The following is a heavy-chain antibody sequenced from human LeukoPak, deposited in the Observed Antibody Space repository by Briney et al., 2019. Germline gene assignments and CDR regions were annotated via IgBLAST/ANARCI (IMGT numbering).Heavy chain of an antibody. CDR1: GFTFDDYG. Sequence: GGSLRLSCAASGFTFDDYGMSWVRHAPGKGLEWVSSISSSSSYIYYADSVKGRFTISRDNAKNSLYLQMNSLRAEDTAVYYCARLGYSSGWYEGFDYWGQGTLVTVSS. CDR2: ISSSSSYI. J-gene: IGHJ4*02. D-gene: IGHD6-19*01. CDR3: ARLGYSSGWYEGFDY. V-gene: IGHV3-21*01.